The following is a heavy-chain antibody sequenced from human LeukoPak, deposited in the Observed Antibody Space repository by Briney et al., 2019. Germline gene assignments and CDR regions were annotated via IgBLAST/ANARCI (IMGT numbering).Heavy chain of an antibody. CDR1: GFTFSSYG. CDR2: IWYDGSNK. J-gene: IGHJ4*02. D-gene: IGHD1-26*01. V-gene: IGHV3-33*01. CDR3: ARDRGSYWDGGNDY. Sequence: GGSLRLSCAASGFTFSSYGMHWVRQAPGKGLEWVAVIWYDGSNKYYADSVKGRFTISRDNSKNTLYLQMNSLRAEDTVVYYCARDRGSYWDGGNDYWGQGTLVTVSS.